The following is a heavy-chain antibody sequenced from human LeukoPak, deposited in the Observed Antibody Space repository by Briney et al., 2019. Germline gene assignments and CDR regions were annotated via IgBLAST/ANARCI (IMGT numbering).Heavy chain of an antibody. V-gene: IGHV3-30*02. CDR1: GFTFSSYG. CDR2: IRYDGSNK. CDR3: ARVWADCSGGSCYSPFFDY. J-gene: IGHJ4*02. Sequence: PGGSLRLSCAASGFTFSSYGMHWVRQAPGKGLEWVAFIRYDGSNKYYADSVKGRFTISRDNSKNTLYLHVNSLRPEDTAVYYCARVWADCSGGSCYSPFFDYWGQGTLVTVSS. D-gene: IGHD2-15*01.